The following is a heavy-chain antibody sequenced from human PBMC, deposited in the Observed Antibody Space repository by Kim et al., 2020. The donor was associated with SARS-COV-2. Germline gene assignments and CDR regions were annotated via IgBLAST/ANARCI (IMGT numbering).Heavy chain of an antibody. D-gene: IGHD4-17*01. CDR1: GFTFSSYS. CDR3: ARGLITVTTITDHGFDI. Sequence: GGSLRLSCEASGFTFSSYSMNWVRQAPGKGLEWVSSITGSSSRIYYGDSVKGRFTDSRYNPKNSLYLHMNSLRAEDTAMYFCARGLITVTTITDHGFDIWGQGTMVTVSS. J-gene: IGHJ3*02. V-gene: IGHV3-21*01. CDR2: ITGSSSRI.